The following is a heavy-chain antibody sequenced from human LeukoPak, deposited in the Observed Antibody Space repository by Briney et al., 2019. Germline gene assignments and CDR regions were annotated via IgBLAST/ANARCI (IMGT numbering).Heavy chain of an antibody. J-gene: IGHJ5*02. Sequence: ASVKVSCKASGYTFTGYYMHWVRQAPGQGLEWVGWTNPNSGGTNYAQKFQGRVTMTRDTSISTAYMELSRLRSDDTAVYYCARDPDIVVVPAENWFDPWGQGTLVTVSS. D-gene: IGHD2-2*01. CDR1: GYTFTGYY. V-gene: IGHV1-2*02. CDR3: ARDPDIVVVPAENWFDP. CDR2: TNPNSGGT.